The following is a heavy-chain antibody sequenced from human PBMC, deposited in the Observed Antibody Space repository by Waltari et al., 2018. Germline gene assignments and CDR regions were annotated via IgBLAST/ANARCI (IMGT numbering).Heavy chain of an antibody. CDR1: GGSISSSSYY. D-gene: IGHD2-15*01. V-gene: IGHV4-39*07. CDR3: APAGRPTEGAFDI. Sequence: QLQLQESGPGLVKPSETLSLTCTVSGGSISSSSYYWGWIRQPPGKGLEWIGSIYYSGSTYYNPSLKSRVTISVDTSKNQFSLKLSSVTAADTAVYYCAPAGRPTEGAFDIWGQGTMVTVSS. CDR2: IYYSGST. J-gene: IGHJ3*02.